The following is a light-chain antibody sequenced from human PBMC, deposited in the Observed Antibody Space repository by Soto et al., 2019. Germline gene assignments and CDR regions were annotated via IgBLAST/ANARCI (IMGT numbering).Light chain of an antibody. CDR3: RQGLQTPFS. J-gene: IGKJ3*01. CDR2: LGS. V-gene: IGKV2-28*01. Sequence: DLVITQSPLSLPVTPGEPASISCRSSQSLLHSNGYNYLDWYLQKPGHSPQLLIYLGSNRAPGVSDRFSGSGSGTDFTLKISRVEAEDVGVYYCRQGLQTPFSFGPGTKVEI. CDR1: QSLLHSNGYNY.